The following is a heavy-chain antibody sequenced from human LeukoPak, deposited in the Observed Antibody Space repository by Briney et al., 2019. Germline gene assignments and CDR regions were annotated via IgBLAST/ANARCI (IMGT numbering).Heavy chain of an antibody. D-gene: IGHD3-10*01. J-gene: IGHJ4*02. CDR3: ARDFYYGSGSYRALGY. CDR1: GGSISSYY. CDR2: IYYSGST. Sequence: SETLSLTCTVSGGSISSYYWSWIRQPPGKGLEWIGYIYYSGSTNYNPSLKSRVTISVDTSKNQFSLKLSSVTAADTAVYYCARDFYYGSGSYRALGYWGQGTLVTVSS. V-gene: IGHV4-59*01.